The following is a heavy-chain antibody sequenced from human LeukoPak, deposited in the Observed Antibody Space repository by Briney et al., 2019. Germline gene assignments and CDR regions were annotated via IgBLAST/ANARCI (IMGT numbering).Heavy chain of an antibody. CDR3: ARDRGAWYVDY. Sequence: GGSLRLSCAASGFTFSSYSMNWVRQAPGKGPEWVSYISSSSSTIYYADPVKGRFTISRDNVKNSLYLQINSLRAEDTAVYYCARDRGAWYVDYWGQGTLVTVSS. V-gene: IGHV3-48*01. CDR2: ISSSSSTI. D-gene: IGHD6-19*01. CDR1: GFTFSSYS. J-gene: IGHJ4*02.